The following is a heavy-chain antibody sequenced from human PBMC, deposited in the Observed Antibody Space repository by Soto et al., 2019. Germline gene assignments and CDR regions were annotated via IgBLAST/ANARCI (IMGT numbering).Heavy chain of an antibody. D-gene: IGHD6-19*01. CDR1: GFTFSSYS. Sequence: GGSLRLSCAASGFTFSSYSMNWVRQAPGKGLEWVSSISSSSSYIYYADSVKGRFTISRDNAKNSLYLQMNSLRAEDTAVYYCARELGQWPGGRWGQGTLVTVSS. CDR3: ARELGQWPGGR. CDR2: ISSSSSYI. V-gene: IGHV3-21*01. J-gene: IGHJ4*02.